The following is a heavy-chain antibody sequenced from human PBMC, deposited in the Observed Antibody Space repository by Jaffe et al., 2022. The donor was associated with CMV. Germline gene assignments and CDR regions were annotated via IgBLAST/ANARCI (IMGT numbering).Heavy chain of an antibody. CDR2: ISPSGSYI. Sequence: EVQVAESGGGLVQPGGSLRLSCAASEFTFNDYAINWVRRAPGKGLEWISYISPSGSYINYADSVKGRFTISRDSDKNSVYLQMNSLRDDDTAVYYCTRDPSRGSSWSRNIDFWGQGILVTVSS. J-gene: IGHJ4*02. CDR1: EFTFNDYA. CDR3: TRDPSRGSSWSRNIDF. V-gene: IGHV3-48*02. D-gene: IGHD6-13*01.